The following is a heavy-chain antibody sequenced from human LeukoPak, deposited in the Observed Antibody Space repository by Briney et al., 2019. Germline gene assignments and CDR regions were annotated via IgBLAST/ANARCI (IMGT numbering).Heavy chain of an antibody. Sequence: SETLSLTCNVSGGSISSYYWSWIRQPPGKGLEWIEYVYYSGTNYNPSLKSRVTISVDTSKNQFSVQLSSVTAADTAVYYCARDSRWHAFDIWGQGTMVTVSS. CDR3: ARDSRWHAFDI. CDR1: GGSISSYY. J-gene: IGHJ3*02. CDR2: VYYSGT. V-gene: IGHV4-59*01.